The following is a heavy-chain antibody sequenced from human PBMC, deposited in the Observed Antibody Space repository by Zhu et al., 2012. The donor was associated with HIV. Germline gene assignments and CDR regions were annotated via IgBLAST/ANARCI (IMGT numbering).Heavy chain of an antibody. D-gene: IGHD2-21*01. Sequence: QVQLQESGPGLVKPSETLSLTCAVSGYSISSGYYWGWIRQPPGKELEWIGSMYHSGSTYYNPSLKSRVTISVDTSKNQFSLKLSSVTAADTAVYYCARDGEHVSALHLWGQGTLVTVSS. V-gene: IGHV4-38-2*02. J-gene: IGHJ4*02. CDR1: GYSISSGYY. CDR3: ARDGEHVSALHL. CDR2: MYHSGST.